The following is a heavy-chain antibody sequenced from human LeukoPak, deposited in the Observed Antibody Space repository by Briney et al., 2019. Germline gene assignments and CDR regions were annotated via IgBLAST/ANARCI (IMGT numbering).Heavy chain of an antibody. CDR3: ARGQGGYPFPFYY. Sequence: SETLSLTCAVYGGSFSGYYWSWIRQPPGKGLEWIGEINHSGSTNYNPSLKSRVTISVDTSKNQFSLKLSSVTAADTAVYYCARGQGGYPFPFYYWGQGTLVTVSS. CDR2: INHSGST. V-gene: IGHV4-34*01. J-gene: IGHJ4*02. D-gene: IGHD5-18*01. CDR1: GGSFSGYY.